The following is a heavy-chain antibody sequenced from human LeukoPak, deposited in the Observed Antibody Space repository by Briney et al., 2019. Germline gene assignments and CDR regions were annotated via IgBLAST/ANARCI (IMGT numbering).Heavy chain of an antibody. D-gene: IGHD3-3*01. CDR3: ARPRAPITIFGVVPFDY. V-gene: IGHV1-69*13. CDR2: IIPIFGTA. Sequence: ASVKVSCKASGYTFTSYAISWVRQAPGQGLEWMGGIIPIFGTANYAQKFQGRVTITADESTSTAYMELSSLRSEDTAVYYCARPRAPITIFGVVPFDYWGQGTLVTVSS. J-gene: IGHJ4*02. CDR1: GYTFTSYA.